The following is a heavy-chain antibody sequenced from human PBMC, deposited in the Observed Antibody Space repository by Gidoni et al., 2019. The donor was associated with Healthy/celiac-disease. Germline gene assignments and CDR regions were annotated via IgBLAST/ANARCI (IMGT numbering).Heavy chain of an antibody. V-gene: IGHV3-23*01. CDR2: ISGSGGST. D-gene: IGHD2-15*01. Sequence: EVPMLESGGGWVQPRGSMRLYCAASGFTFSIYAMSWVRTAPGKGLEWVSAISGSGGSTYYADSVKGRLTISRDNSKNTLYLKMNSLRAEDTAVYYCAKVTTLGGYFDYWGQGTLVTVSS. J-gene: IGHJ4*02. CDR3: AKVTTLGGYFDY. CDR1: GFTFSIYA.